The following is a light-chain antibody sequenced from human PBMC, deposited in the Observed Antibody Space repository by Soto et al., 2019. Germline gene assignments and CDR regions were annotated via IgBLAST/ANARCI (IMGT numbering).Light chain of an antibody. Sequence: EIVLTQSPGTLSLSPGERATLSCRASESVSSDYLAWYQQKPGQAPRLLIYGASSRATGIPDRFSASGSGTDFTLTISRLEPEDFAVYYCQQYGYSVYTFGQGTKLEIK. CDR1: ESVSSDY. CDR3: QQYGYSVYT. CDR2: GAS. V-gene: IGKV3-20*01. J-gene: IGKJ2*01.